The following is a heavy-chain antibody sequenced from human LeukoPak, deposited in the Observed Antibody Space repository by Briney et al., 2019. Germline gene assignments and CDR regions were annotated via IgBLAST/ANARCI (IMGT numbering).Heavy chain of an antibody. CDR2: INPNSGGT. CDR1: GYTFTGYY. J-gene: IGHJ4*02. CDR3: ARVFTGDFWSGRRFDY. D-gene: IGHD3-3*01. Sequence: ASVNVSCKASGYTFTGYYMHWVRQAPGQGLEWMGRINPNSGGTNYAQKFQGRVTMTRDTSISTAYMELSRLRSDDTAVYYCARVFTGDFWSGRRFDYWGQGTLVTVSS. V-gene: IGHV1-2*06.